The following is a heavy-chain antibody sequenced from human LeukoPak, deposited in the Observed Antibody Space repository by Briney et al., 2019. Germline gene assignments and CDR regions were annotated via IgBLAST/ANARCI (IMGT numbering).Heavy chain of an antibody. V-gene: IGHV4-59*01. D-gene: IGHD3-3*01. CDR3: ARGDFCSKSNCYLRPMDV. J-gene: IGHJ6*03. CDR1: GGSTSDYY. CDR2: IYYSGST. Sequence: SETLSLTCTVSGGSTSDYYWNWIRQPPGKGLEWIGYIYYSGSTTYNPSLKSRVTMSVDTAKNQFSLKLRSVTAADTAVYYCARGDFCSKSNCYLRPMDVWGKGTTVTVSS.